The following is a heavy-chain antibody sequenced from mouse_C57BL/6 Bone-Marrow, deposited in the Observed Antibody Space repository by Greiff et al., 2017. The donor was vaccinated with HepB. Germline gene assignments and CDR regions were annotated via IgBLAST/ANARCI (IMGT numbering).Heavy chain of an antibody. CDR3: AREGYCSSYGYFDV. CDR1: GYSITSGYD. CDR2: ISYSGST. V-gene: IGHV3-1*01. Sequence: EVKLVESGPGMVKPSQSLSLTCTVTGYSITSGYDWHWIRHFPGNKLEWMGYISYSGSTNYNPSLKSRISITHDTSKNHFFLKLNSVTTEDTATYYCAREGYCSSYGYFDVWGTGTTVTVSS. D-gene: IGHD1-1*01. J-gene: IGHJ1*03.